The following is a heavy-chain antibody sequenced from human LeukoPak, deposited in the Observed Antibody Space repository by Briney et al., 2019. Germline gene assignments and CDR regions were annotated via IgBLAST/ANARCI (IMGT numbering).Heavy chain of an antibody. CDR1: GYTFTGYY. V-gene: IGHV1-2*06. Sequence: ASVKVSCKASGYTFTGYYMHWVRQAPGQGLEWMGRINPNSGGTNHAQKFQGRVTMTRDTTISTAYMEMSRLTSDDTAVCYCARGAQERRGMDVWGQGTTVTVSS. CDR3: ARGAQERRGMDV. J-gene: IGHJ6*02. CDR2: INPNSGGT.